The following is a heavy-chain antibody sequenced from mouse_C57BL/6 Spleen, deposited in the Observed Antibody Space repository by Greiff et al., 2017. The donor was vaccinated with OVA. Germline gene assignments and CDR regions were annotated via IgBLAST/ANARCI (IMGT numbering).Heavy chain of an antibody. D-gene: IGHD1-1*01. V-gene: IGHV1-59*01. CDR2: IDPSDSYT. Sequence: QVQLQQPGAELVRPGTSVKLSCTASGYTFTSYWMHWVKQRPGQGLEWIGVIDPSDSYTNYNQKFKGKATLTVDTSSTTAYLQLSSLTSEDSAVYYCARSPYYYGSSDYAMDYWGQGTSVTVSS. J-gene: IGHJ4*01. CDR1: GYTFTSYW. CDR3: ARSPYYYGSSDYAMDY.